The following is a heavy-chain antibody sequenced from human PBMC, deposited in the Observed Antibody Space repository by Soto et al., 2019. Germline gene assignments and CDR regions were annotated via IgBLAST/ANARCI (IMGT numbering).Heavy chain of an antibody. CDR2: IWSDGTTK. CDR1: GFTFRSYG. V-gene: IGHV3-33*01. J-gene: IGHJ4*02. CDR3: ARVRCSGGSCYDVFDY. D-gene: IGHD2-15*01. Sequence: GGSLRLSCAAPGFTFRSYGMHWVRQAPGKGLEGVAVIWSDGTTKYYADSVKGRFTISRDNSKNTLYLQMNSLRAEDTAVYYCARVRCSGGSCYDVFDYGGQGTLVTVSS.